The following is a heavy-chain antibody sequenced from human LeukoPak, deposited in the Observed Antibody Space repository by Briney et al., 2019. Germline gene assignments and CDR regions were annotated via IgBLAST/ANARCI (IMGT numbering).Heavy chain of an antibody. CDR1: GGSISSSSYY. CDR3: ARRSYYDSSGYYSYYFDY. J-gene: IGHJ4*02. CDR2: IYYSGST. Sequence: SETLSLTCTVSGGSISSSSYYWGWIRQPPGKGLEWIGSIYYSGSTYYNPSLKSRVTISVDTSKNQFPLKLSSVTAADTAVYYCARRSYYDSSGYYSYYFDYWGQGTLVTVSS. D-gene: IGHD3-22*01. V-gene: IGHV4-39*01.